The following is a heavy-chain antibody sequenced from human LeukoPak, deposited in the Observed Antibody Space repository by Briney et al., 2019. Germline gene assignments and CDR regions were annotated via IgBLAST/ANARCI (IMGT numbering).Heavy chain of an antibody. CDR2: IIPIFGTA. V-gene: IGHV1-69*13. Sequence: GASVKVSCKASGGTFSSYAISWVRQAPGQGLEWMGGIIPIFGTANYAQKFQGRVTITADESTSTAYMELSSLRSEDTAVYYCARDRGYYDGSGYYSGWGQGTLVTVSS. D-gene: IGHD3-22*01. CDR1: GGTFSSYA. J-gene: IGHJ4*02. CDR3: ARDRGYYDGSGYYSG.